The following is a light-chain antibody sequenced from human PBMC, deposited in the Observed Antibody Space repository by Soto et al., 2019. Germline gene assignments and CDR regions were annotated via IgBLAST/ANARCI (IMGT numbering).Light chain of an antibody. CDR2: DAS. V-gene: IGKV1-5*01. CDR1: QSIGSS. CDR3: QQYNGYSRT. Sequence: DIQMTQSPSTLSASDGDRVTITCRASQSIGSSLAWYQQKPGKAPNLLISDASSLERGVPSRFSGSGSGTEFTLTIRSLQPDDFATYYCQQYNGYSRTFGQGTKVEIK. J-gene: IGKJ1*01.